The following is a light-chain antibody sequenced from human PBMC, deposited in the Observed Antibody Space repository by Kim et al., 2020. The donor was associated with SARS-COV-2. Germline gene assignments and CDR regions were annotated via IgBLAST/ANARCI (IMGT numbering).Light chain of an antibody. Sequence: ADVGGRVTMTCRARQNIDRYLHWDQQKPGKAPKNLIYAASNLQSGIPSKFSGSGSGTVFTLTITNLQPEDFAVYFCQQRYSRPFTFGQGTNVEI. CDR3: QQRYSRPFT. J-gene: IGKJ2*01. CDR2: AAS. CDR1: QNIDRY. V-gene: IGKV1-39*01.